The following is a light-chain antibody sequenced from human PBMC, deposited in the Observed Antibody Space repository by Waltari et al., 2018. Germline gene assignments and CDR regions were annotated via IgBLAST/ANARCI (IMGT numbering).Light chain of an antibody. CDR1: QNIDTF. Sequence: DIQMTQSPSSLSASVGERVTITCRASQNIDTFLNWYQHKVGKAPQLLISLASHLQSWVSSRFSGSGSGTDFTLTISNLQPEDSAVYYCQQSYITRWTFGQGSEV. V-gene: IGKV1-39*01. J-gene: IGKJ1*01. CDR2: LAS. CDR3: QQSYITRWT.